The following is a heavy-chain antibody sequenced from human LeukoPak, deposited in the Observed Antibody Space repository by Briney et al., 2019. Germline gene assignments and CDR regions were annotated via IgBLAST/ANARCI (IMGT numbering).Heavy chain of an antibody. CDR3: ARLLPSRAFDI. Sequence: GASVKVSCKASGYTFTGYYIHWVRQAPGQGLEWMGWINPNSGGINYAQRFQGRVTMTRDTSISTAYMELSRLRSDDTAVYYCARLLPSRAFDIWGQGTMVTVSS. V-gene: IGHV1-2*02. D-gene: IGHD2-15*01. CDR1: GYTFTGYY. J-gene: IGHJ3*02. CDR2: INPNSGGI.